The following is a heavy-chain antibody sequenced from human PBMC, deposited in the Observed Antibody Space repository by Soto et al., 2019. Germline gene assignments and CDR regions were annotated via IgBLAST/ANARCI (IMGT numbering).Heavy chain of an antibody. V-gene: IGHV3-23*01. CDR1: GFTSSSYA. CDR2: ISGSGGST. Sequence: GGSLRLSCAASGFTSSSYAMSWVRQAPGKGLEWVSGISGSGGSTYYADSVKGRFTISRDNSKNTLYLQMNSLRAEDTAVYYCAKGRCSSSSCVRGAFDMWGQGTMVTVSS. CDR3: AKGRCSSSSCVRGAFDM. J-gene: IGHJ3*02. D-gene: IGHD2-2*01.